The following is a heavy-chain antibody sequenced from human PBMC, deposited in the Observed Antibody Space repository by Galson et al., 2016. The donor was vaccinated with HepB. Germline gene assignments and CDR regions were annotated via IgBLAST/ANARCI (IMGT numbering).Heavy chain of an antibody. J-gene: IGHJ6*02. CDR3: AKVRQLAYSYGMDV. V-gene: IGHV3-33*06. CDR1: GFTFSSYG. CDR2: MWADGVKK. D-gene: IGHD6-6*01. Sequence: SLRLSCAASGFTFSSYGMHWVRQAPGRGLEWVAVMWADGVKKYCADSVKGRFTISRDNSKNTLYLQINSLRAEDTAVYYCAKVRQLAYSYGMDVWGQGTTVTVSS.